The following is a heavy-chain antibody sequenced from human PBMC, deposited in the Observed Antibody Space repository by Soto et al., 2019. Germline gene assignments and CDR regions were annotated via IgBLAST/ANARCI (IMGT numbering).Heavy chain of an antibody. CDR3: ARDKIFGVVIPTSPAYYFDY. D-gene: IGHD3-3*01. J-gene: IGHJ4*02. Sequence: SETLSLTCAVYGGSFSGYYWSWIRQPPGKGLEWIGEINHSGSTNYNPSLKSRVTISVDTSKNQFSLKLSSVTAADTAVYYCARDKIFGVVIPTSPAYYFDYWGQGTLVTV. V-gene: IGHV4-34*01. CDR2: INHSGST. CDR1: GGSFSGYY.